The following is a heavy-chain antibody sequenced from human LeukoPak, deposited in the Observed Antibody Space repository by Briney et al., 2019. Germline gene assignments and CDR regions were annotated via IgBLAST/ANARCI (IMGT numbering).Heavy chain of an antibody. CDR1: GYTFTTYA. CDR2: INAGNGNT. J-gene: IGHJ6*03. V-gene: IGHV1-3*03. D-gene: IGHD3-3*01. Sequence: ASVKVSCKASGYTFTTYAIHWVRQAPGQRLEWMGWINAGNGNTKYSQEFQGRVTITRDTSASTAYMELSSLRSEDMAVYYCARGRLTTIFGVVIENPYYYMDVRGKGTTVTVSS. CDR3: ARGRLTTIFGVVIENPYYYMDV.